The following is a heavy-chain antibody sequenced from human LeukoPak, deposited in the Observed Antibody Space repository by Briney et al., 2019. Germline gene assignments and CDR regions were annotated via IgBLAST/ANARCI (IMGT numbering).Heavy chain of an antibody. CDR1: GYTFTSYG. CDR2: ISAYNGNT. V-gene: IGHV1-18*01. D-gene: IGHD2-2*01. J-gene: IGHJ6*02. Sequence: ASVKVSCKASGYTFTSYGIGWVRQAPGQGLEWMGWISAYNGNTNYAQKLQGRVTMTTDTSTSTAYMELRSLRSDDTAVYYCARALYCSSTSCYLNEYYYYGMDVWGQGTTVTVSS. CDR3: ARALYCSSTSCYLNEYYYYGMDV.